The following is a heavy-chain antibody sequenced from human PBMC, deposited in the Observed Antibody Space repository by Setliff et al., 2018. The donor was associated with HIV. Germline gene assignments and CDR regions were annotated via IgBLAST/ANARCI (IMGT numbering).Heavy chain of an antibody. CDR3: ARGSYLDSSGGDPFEM. V-gene: IGHV1-46*01. CDR1: GYTFTSYY. J-gene: IGHJ3*02. D-gene: IGHD3-22*01. CDR2: INPSSGST. Sequence: ASVKVSCKASGYTFTSYYMHWVRQAPGQGLEWMGIINPSSGSTTYAQKFQGRVTMTRDTSTSTVYMELSRLRSEDTAVYYCARGSYLDSSGGDPFEMWGQGTMVTVSS.